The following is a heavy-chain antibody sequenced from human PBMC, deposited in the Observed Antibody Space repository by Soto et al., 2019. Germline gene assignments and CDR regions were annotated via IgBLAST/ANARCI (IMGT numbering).Heavy chain of an antibody. CDR3: ATNYAYYYYGMDV. V-gene: IGHV4-39*01. D-gene: IGHD4-4*01. CDR1: GGSISSSSYY. Sequence: PSETLSLTCTVSGGSISSSSYYWRWIRQPPGKGLEWIGSIYYSGSTYYNPSLKSRVTISVDTSKNQFSLKLSSVTAADTAVYYCATNYAYYYYGMDVWGQGTTVTVSS. J-gene: IGHJ6*02. CDR2: IYYSGST.